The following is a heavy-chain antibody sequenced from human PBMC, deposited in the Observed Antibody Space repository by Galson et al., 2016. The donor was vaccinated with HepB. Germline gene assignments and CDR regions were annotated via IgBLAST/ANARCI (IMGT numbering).Heavy chain of an antibody. Sequence: SVKVSCKASGYSFASHGITWVRQAPGQGLEWMGWISPSSNNAIYAQRVQGRVPLTTDTSTTTAYFEMGSPRSDDTAVYYCARERAPSQTFEWQRMNVMDGWGLGTTVIVSS. V-gene: IGHV1-18*01. J-gene: IGHJ6*02. CDR2: ISPSSNNA. D-gene: IGHD3-3*01. CDR3: ARERAPSQTFEWQRMNVMDG. CDR1: GYSFASHG.